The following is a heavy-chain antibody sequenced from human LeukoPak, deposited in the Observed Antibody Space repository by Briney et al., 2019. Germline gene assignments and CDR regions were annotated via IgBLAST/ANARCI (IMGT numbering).Heavy chain of an antibody. Sequence: ASVKPSCKASGYTFTSYGISWVRQAPGQGLEWMGWISAYNGNTNYAQKLQGRVTMTTDTSTSTAYMELRSLRSDDTAVYYCARESSGWYYYYMDVWGKGTTVTVSS. CDR2: ISAYNGNT. V-gene: IGHV1-18*01. J-gene: IGHJ6*03. CDR3: ARESSGWYYYYMDV. CDR1: GYTFTSYG. D-gene: IGHD6-19*01.